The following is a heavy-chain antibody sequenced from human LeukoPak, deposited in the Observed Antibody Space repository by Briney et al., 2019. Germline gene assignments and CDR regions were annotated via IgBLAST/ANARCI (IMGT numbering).Heavy chain of an antibody. J-gene: IGHJ4*02. D-gene: IGHD3-22*01. CDR3: ATHGYYDSSGYYYVDY. CDR1: GYTLTELS. Sequence: GASVKVSCKVSGYTLTELSMHWVRQAPGKGLEWMGGFDPEDGETIYAQKFQGRVTMTEDTSTDTAYMELSSLRSEDTAVYYCATHGYYDSSGYYYVDYWGQGTPVTVPS. V-gene: IGHV1-24*01. CDR2: FDPEDGET.